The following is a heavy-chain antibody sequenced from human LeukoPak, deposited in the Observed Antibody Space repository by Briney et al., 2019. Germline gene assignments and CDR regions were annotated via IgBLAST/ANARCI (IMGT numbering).Heavy chain of an antibody. V-gene: IGHV3-23*01. J-gene: IGHJ4*02. Sequence: QPGGTLRLSCAASGFTFSSYGMSWVRQAPRKGLEWVSAISGSGGSTYYADSVKGRFTISRDNSKNTLYLQMNSLRAEDTAVYYCAKDLSIAVVSFDYWGQGTLVTVSS. D-gene: IGHD6-6*01. CDR2: ISGSGGST. CDR1: GFTFSSYG. CDR3: AKDLSIAVVSFDY.